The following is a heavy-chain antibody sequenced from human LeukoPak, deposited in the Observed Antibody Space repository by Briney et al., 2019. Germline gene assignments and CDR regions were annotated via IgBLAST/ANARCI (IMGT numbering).Heavy chain of an antibody. Sequence: GGSLRLSCAAFGFTFSNNFMHWVRQAPGKGLEYVSAISGNGGTTYYANSVKGRFTISRDNSKNMLYLQMGSLRAEDMAVYYCARVAYCGGDCLNAFDMWGQGTMVTVSS. CDR2: ISGNGGTT. V-gene: IGHV3-64*01. J-gene: IGHJ3*02. D-gene: IGHD2-21*02. CDR1: GFTFSNNF. CDR3: ARVAYCGGDCLNAFDM.